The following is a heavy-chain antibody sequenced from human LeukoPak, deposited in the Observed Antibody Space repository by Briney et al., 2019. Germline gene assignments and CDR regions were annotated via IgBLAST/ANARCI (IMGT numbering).Heavy chain of an antibody. CDR2: IYHSGST. CDR3: ARAVAANNWFDP. D-gene: IGHD6-19*01. J-gene: IGHJ5*02. V-gene: IGHV4-30-2*02. Sequence: TLSLTCAVSGGSISSGGYSWSWIRQPPGKGLEWIGYIYHSGSTYYNPSLKSRVTISVDRSKNQFSLKLSSVTAADTAVYYCARAVAANNWFDPWGQGTLVTVSS. CDR1: GGSISSGGYS.